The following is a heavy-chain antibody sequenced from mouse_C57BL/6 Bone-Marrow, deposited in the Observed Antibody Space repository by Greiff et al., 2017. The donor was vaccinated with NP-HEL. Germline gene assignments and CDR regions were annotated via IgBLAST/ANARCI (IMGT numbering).Heavy chain of an antibody. Sequence: VQLQQSGAELVKPGASVKLSCTASGFNIKDYYMHWVKQRTEQGLEWIGRIDLEDGETKYAQKFQGKATITADTSSNTAYLQLSSLTSEDTAVYYCAKGYYSNPMDYWGQGTSVTVSS. CDR3: AKGYYSNPMDY. CDR1: GFNIKDYY. V-gene: IGHV14-2*01. D-gene: IGHD2-5*01. CDR2: IDLEDGET. J-gene: IGHJ4*01.